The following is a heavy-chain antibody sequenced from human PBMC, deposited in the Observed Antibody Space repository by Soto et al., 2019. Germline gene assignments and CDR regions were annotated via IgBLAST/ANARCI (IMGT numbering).Heavy chain of an antibody. V-gene: IGHV1-3*01. CDR1: GYTITSYA. Sequence: ASVKVSCKASGYTITSYAMHWVRQAPGQRLEWMGWINAGNGNTKYSQKFQGRVTITRDTSASTAYMELSSLRSEDTAVYYCARSIVVVTALDYWGQGTLVTVSS. CDR2: INAGNGNT. CDR3: ARSIVVVTALDY. D-gene: IGHD2-21*02. J-gene: IGHJ4*02.